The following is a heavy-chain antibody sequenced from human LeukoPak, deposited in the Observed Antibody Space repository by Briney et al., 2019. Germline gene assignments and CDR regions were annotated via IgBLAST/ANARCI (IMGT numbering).Heavy chain of an antibody. D-gene: IGHD3-22*01. CDR1: GYTFTGYY. J-gene: IGHJ4*02. CDR3: ARDELREEYYYDSSGYYVPGGY. CDR2: INPNSGGT. Sequence: ASVKVSCKASGYTFTGYYMHWARQAPGQGLEWMGWINPNSGGTNYAQKFQGRVTMTRDTSISTAYMELSRLRSDDTAVYYCARDELREEYYYDSSGYYVPGGYWGQGTLVTVSS. V-gene: IGHV1-2*02.